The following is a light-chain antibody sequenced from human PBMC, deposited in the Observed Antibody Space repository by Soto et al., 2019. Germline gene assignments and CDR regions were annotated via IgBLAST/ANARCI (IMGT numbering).Light chain of an antibody. CDR2: AAS. V-gene: IGKV1-39*01. CDR1: QSIRNY. CDR3: QQTDSTPQT. Sequence: DIQMTQSPSSLSASVGDRVTISCRASQSIRNYVSWYQQKPGTAPKLLIRAASTLQSGVPSRFSGSGSVTDFTLTISSLQIEDFATYFCQQTDSTPQTFGQGT. J-gene: IGKJ1*01.